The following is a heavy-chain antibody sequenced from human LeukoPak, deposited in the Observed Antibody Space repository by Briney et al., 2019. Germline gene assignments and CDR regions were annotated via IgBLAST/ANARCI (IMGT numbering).Heavy chain of an antibody. CDR3: ARDYDFWTQYFDY. Sequence: GGSLRLSCAASGFTFSSYATHWVRQAPGKGLEWVAVISYDGSNKYYADSVKGRFTISRDNSKNTLYLQMNSLRAEDTAVYYCARDYDFWTQYFDYWGQGTLVTVSS. D-gene: IGHD3-3*01. V-gene: IGHV3-30-3*01. CDR1: GFTFSSYA. J-gene: IGHJ4*02. CDR2: ISYDGSNK.